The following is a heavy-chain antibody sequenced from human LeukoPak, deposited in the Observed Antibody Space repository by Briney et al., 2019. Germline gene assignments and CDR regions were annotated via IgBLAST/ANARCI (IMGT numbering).Heavy chain of an antibody. Sequence: PGGSLRLSCAASGFTFSSYSMNWVRQAPGKGLEWVSFISSSSSYIYYADSVKGRFTISRDNAKNSLYLQMNSLRAEDTAVYYCARDEKYYYDSSGYYYFDYWGQGTLVTVSS. J-gene: IGHJ4*02. V-gene: IGHV3-21*01. CDR1: GFTFSSYS. CDR2: ISSSSSYI. D-gene: IGHD3-22*01. CDR3: ARDEKYYYDSSGYYYFDY.